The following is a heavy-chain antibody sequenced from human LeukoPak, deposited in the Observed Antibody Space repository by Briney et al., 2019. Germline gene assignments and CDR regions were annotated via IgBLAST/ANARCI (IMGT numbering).Heavy chain of an antibody. CDR1: GYSFTSYW. D-gene: IGHD3-10*01. J-gene: IGHJ6*03. CDR3: ARVASRGDYYYYYYMDV. V-gene: IGHV5-51*01. CDR2: IYPGDSDT. Sequence: GESLKISCKGSGYSFTSYWIGWVRQMPGKGLEWMGIIYPGDSDTRYSPSLQGQVTISADKSISTAYLQWSSLKASDTAMYYCARVASRGDYYYYYYMDVWGKGTTVTVSS.